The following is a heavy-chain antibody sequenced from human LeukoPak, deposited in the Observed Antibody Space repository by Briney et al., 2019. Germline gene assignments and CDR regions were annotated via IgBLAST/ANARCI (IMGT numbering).Heavy chain of an antibody. D-gene: IGHD2-15*01. CDR2: INPNSGGA. CDR3: ARERVVVAATYAFDI. V-gene: IGHV1-2*04. Sequence: AASVKVSCKASGYTFTGYYMHWVRQAPGQGLEWMGWINPNSGGANYAQKFQGWVTMTRDTSISTAYMELSRLRSDDTAVYYCARERVVVAATYAFDIWGQGTMVTVSS. CDR1: GYTFTGYY. J-gene: IGHJ3*02.